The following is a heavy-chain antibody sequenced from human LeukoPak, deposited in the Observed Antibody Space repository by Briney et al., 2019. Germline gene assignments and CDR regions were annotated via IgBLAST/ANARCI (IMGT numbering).Heavy chain of an antibody. J-gene: IGHJ4*02. CDR2: ISGSGGST. CDR3: AKTSDSSGS. CDR1: GFTFSSYS. V-gene: IGHV3-23*01. D-gene: IGHD3-22*01. Sequence: GGSLRLSCAASGFTFSSYSMNWVRQAPGKGLEWVSAISGSGGSTYYPDSVKGRFTISRDNSKNTLYLQMNSLRAEDTAVYYCAKTSDSSGSWGQGTLVTVSS.